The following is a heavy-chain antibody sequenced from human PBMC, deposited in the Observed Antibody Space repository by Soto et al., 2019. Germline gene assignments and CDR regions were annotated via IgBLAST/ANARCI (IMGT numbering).Heavy chain of an antibody. Sequence: SVKVSCKASGGTFSSYAISWVRQAPGQGLEWMGGIIPIFGTANYAQRFQGRVTITADESTSTAYMELSSLRSEDTAVYYCAREAGGYYDFWSGYSRRRGRYYYYGMDVWGQGTTVTVSS. D-gene: IGHD3-3*01. V-gene: IGHV1-69*13. CDR1: GGTFSSYA. CDR2: IIPIFGTA. J-gene: IGHJ6*02. CDR3: AREAGGYYDFWSGYSRRRGRYYYYGMDV.